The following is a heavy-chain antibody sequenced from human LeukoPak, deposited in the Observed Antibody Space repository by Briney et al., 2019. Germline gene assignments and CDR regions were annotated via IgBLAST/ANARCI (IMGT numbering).Heavy chain of an antibody. CDR1: GFTFSNYW. Sequence: GGSLRLSCAASGFTFSNYWMHWVRQSPGKGLVWVSRIYSDGNTTTYADSVMGRFTISRDNAKNTLYLEMSSLRAEDTAVYYCARSGVWSKGPDYWGQGTLVTVSS. D-gene: IGHD1-26*01. V-gene: IGHV3-74*01. CDR2: IYSDGNTT. J-gene: IGHJ4*02. CDR3: ARSGVWSKGPDY.